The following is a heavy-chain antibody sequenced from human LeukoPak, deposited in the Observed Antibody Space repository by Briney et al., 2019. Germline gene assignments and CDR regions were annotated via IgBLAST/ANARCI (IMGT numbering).Heavy chain of an antibody. CDR2: IYSGGST. V-gene: IGHV3-53*01. CDR3: ARDLGYTMPYYGMDV. CDR1: GFTFSSND. D-gene: IGHD2-2*01. Sequence: GGSLRLSCAASGFTFSSNDMSWVRQAPGKGLEWVSVIYSGGSTYYADSVKGRFTISRDNSKNTLYLQMNSLRAEDTAVYYCARDLGYTMPYYGMDVWGQGTTVTVSS. J-gene: IGHJ6*02.